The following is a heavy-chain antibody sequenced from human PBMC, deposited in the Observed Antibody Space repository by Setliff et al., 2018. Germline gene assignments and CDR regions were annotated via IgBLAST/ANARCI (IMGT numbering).Heavy chain of an antibody. D-gene: IGHD1-26*01. CDR2: IYPGDSDT. V-gene: IGHV5-51*01. J-gene: IGHJ3*02. CDR1: GYSFSSYW. CDR3: AGAGWGGPRAFDI. Sequence: GASLTISCKGSGYSFSSYWIGWVRQMPGKGLEWMGIIYPGDSDTRYSPSFQGQVTILADKSISTAYLQWSSLKASDTAMCCCAGAGWGGPRAFDIWGQGTMVTVSS.